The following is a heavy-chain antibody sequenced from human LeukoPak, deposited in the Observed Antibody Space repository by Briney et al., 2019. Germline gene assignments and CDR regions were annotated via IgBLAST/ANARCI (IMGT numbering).Heavy chain of an antibody. CDR3: AGGGLAVFDY. CDR2: TYSGGST. J-gene: IGHJ4*02. Sequence: GGSLRLSCAASGFTLSSNYMTWVRQAPGKGLEWVSVTYSGGSTYYADSVKGRFTISRDNSKNTLYLQMNSLRAEDTAIYYCAGGGLAVFDYWGQGTLVTVSS. CDR1: GFTLSSNY. D-gene: IGHD3-16*01. V-gene: IGHV3-53*01.